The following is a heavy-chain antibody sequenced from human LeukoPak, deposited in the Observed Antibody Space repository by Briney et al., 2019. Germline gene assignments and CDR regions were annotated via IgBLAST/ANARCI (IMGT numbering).Heavy chain of an antibody. Sequence: GASVKVSCKVSGYTLTELSMHWVRQSPGKGLEWMGGFDPEDGETIYAQKFQGRVTMTEDTSTDTAYMELSSLRFEDTAVYYCATDLSSGWNWFDPWGQGTLVTVSS. V-gene: IGHV1-24*01. CDR3: ATDLSSGWNWFDP. CDR1: GYTLTELS. CDR2: FDPEDGET. J-gene: IGHJ5*02. D-gene: IGHD6-19*01.